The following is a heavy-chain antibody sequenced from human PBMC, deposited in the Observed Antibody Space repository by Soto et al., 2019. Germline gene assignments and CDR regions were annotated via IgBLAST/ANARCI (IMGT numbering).Heavy chain of an antibody. CDR2: ISYDGSNK. J-gene: IGHJ2*01. CDR3: ARDRYGDYDGGWYFDL. Sequence: QVQLVESGGGVVQPGRSLRLSCAASGFTFSSYAMHWVRQAPGKGLEWVAVISYDGSNKYYADSVKGRFTISRDNSTNTLDLQMNSLRAEDTAVYYCARDRYGDYDGGWYFDLWGRGTLVTVSS. CDR1: GFTFSSYA. D-gene: IGHD4-17*01. V-gene: IGHV3-30-3*01.